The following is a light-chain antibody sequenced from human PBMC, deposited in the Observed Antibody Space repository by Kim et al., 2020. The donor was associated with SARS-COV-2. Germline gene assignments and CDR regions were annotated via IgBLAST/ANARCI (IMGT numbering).Light chain of an antibody. J-gene: IGKJ1*01. V-gene: IGKV1-27*01. CDR1: QGIGSY. CDR3: QQYNSAART. CDR2: AAS. Sequence: DIQMTHSPSSLSASVGDRVTVTCRASQGIGSYLAWYQQKPGKAPKRLIYAASRLLTGVPSRFTGSGSGTEFTLTISSLQPEDVATYYCQQYNSAARTFGQGTKVDIK.